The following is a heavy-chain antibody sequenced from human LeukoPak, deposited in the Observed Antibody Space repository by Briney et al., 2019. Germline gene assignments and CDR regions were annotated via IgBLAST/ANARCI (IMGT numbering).Heavy chain of an antibody. CDR1: GFTFSSYA. Sequence: PGGPLRLSCAASGFTFSSYAMSWVRQAPGKGLEWVSAISGSGGSTYYPDSVKGRFTISRDNSKNTLYLQMNSLRAEDTAVYYCAKDIRRSSSGGVRTDYWGQGTLVTVSS. CDR3: AKDIRRSSSGGVRTDY. D-gene: IGHD6-13*01. V-gene: IGHV3-23*01. J-gene: IGHJ4*02. CDR2: ISGSGGST.